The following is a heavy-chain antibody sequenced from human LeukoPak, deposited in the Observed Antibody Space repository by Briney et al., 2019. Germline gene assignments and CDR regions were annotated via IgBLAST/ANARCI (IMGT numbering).Heavy chain of an antibody. J-gene: IGHJ4*02. CDR2: ISYDGSNK. CDR1: GFTFSSYG. D-gene: IGHD5-24*01. Sequence: PGGSLRLSCAASGFTFSSYGMHWVRQAPGKGLEWVAVISYDGSNKYYADSVKGRFTISRDNSKNTLYLQMNSLRAEDTAVYYCAKTGEMATSLAYWGQGTLVTVSS. V-gene: IGHV3-30*18. CDR3: AKTGEMATSLAY.